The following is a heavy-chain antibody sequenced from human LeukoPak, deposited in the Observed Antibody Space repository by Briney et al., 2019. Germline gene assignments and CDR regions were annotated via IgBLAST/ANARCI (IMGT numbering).Heavy chain of an antibody. CDR2: IYYSGST. CDR1: GGSISSYY. D-gene: IGHD3-22*01. CDR3: ARDRQYYYDSSGYRAFDI. V-gene: IGHV4-59*01. Sequence: SETLSLTCTVSGGSISSYYWSWIRQPPGKGLEWIGYIYYSGSTNYNPSLKSRVTISVDTSKNQFSLKLSSVTAADTAVYYCARDRQYYYDSSGYRAFDIWGQGTMVTVSS. J-gene: IGHJ3*02.